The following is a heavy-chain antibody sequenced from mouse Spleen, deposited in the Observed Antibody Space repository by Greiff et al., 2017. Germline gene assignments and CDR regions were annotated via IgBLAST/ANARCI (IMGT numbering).Heavy chain of an antibody. CDR1: GFTFSDYY. Sequence: EVQLVESGGGLVKPGGSLKLSCAASGFTFSDYYMYWVRQTPEKRLEWVATISDGGSYTYYPDSVKGRFTISRDNAKNNLYLQMSSLKSEDTAMYYCARDKGDEAGYFDDWGQGTTLTVSS. J-gene: IGHJ2*01. CDR2: ISDGGSYT. CDR3: ARDKGDEAGYFDD. V-gene: IGHV5-4*02.